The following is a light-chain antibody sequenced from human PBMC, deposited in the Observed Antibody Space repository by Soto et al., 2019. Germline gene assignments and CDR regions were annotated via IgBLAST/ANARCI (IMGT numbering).Light chain of an antibody. V-gene: IGKV1-39*01. CDR1: QSISSY. CDR3: QQSYGTHLT. Sequence: DIQMAQSPSSLSASVGDRVTITCRASQSISSYLNWYQQKPGKAPKLLIYAASSLQSGVPSRFSGSGSGTDFTLTISSLQPEDFATYYCQQSYGTHLTFGGGTKV. J-gene: IGKJ4*01. CDR2: AAS.